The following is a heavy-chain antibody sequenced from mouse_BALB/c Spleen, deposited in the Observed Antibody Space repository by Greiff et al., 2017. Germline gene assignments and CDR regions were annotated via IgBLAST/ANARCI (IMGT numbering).Heavy chain of an antibody. V-gene: IGHV1-54*03. Sequence: QVQLKESGAELVRPGTSVKVSCKASGYAFTNYLIEWVKQRPGQGLEWIGVINPGSGGTNYNEKFKGKATLTADKSSSTAYMQLSSLTSDDSAVYFCARGLRLLAYWGQGTLVTVSA. J-gene: IGHJ3*01. CDR1: GYAFTNYL. CDR3: ARGLRLLAY. D-gene: IGHD1-2*01. CDR2: INPGSGGT.